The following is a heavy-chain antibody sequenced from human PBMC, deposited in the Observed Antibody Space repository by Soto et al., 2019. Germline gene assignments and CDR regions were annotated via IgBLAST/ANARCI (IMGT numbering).Heavy chain of an antibody. CDR3: AKDIAITGTIPPEYYYYYGMDV. D-gene: IGHD1-7*01. J-gene: IGHJ6*02. CDR2: ISYDGSNK. V-gene: IGHV3-30*18. CDR1: GFTFSSYG. Sequence: PWGSLRLSCAASGFTFSSYGMHWVRQAPGKGLEWVAVISYDGSNKYYADSVKGRFTISRDNSKNTLYLQMNSLRAEDTAVYYCAKDIAITGTIPPEYYYYYGMDVWGQGTTVTVSS.